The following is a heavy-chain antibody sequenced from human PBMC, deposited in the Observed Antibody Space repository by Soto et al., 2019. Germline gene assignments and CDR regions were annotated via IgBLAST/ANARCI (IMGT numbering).Heavy chain of an antibody. D-gene: IGHD3-10*01. CDR3: ARGSMATLYFAY. CDR2: IHHSGST. V-gene: IGHV4-31*03. Sequence: SLRCSVSDDSSDGRHYYCNWIPQHPEKGLEWIGYIHHSGSTYYNPSLKSRLAISVDTSRNQFSLKVNSVTAADTAVYYCARGSMATLYFAYWGKGAPVPVSS. CDR1: DDSSDGRHYY. J-gene: IGHJ4*02.